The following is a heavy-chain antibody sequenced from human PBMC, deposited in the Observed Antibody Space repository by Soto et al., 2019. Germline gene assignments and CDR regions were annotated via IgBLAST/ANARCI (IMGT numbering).Heavy chain of an antibody. Sequence: GASVKVSWKASGYTFSTFAIHWVRHAPGQRPEWMGWINAGNGDTKYSQKFQDRITITRDTSASTTYMDLSSLRSEDTAVYFCARGFYANGDYTSDYSYLDLCGKRPTVADSS. CDR3: ARGFYANGDYTSDYSYLDL. CDR2: INAGNGDT. D-gene: IGHD4-17*01. J-gene: IGHJ6*03. CDR1: GYTFSTFA. V-gene: IGHV1-3*01.